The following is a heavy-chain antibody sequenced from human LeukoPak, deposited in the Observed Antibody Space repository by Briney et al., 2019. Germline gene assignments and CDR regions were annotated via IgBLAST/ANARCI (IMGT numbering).Heavy chain of an antibody. V-gene: IGHV1-69*13. Sequence: SVKVSCKASGGTFSSYAISWVRQAPGQGLEWMGGIIPVFGTANYAQKFQGRVTITADESTSTAYMELSSLRYEDTAVYYCARSRDYGSGSYEDWFDPWGQGTLVTVSS. CDR2: IIPVFGTA. J-gene: IGHJ5*02. D-gene: IGHD3-10*01. CDR1: GGTFSSYA. CDR3: ARSRDYGSGSYEDWFDP.